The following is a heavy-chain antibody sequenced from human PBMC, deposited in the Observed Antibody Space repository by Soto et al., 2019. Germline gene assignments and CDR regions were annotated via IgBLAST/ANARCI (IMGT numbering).Heavy chain of an antibody. CDR1: GFNFDNIY. J-gene: IGHJ4*02. CDR2: LYSGGQT. CDR3: SKNHVAPAFVGFEY. Sequence: PGGSLRLSCAVSGFNFDNIYMSWVRQAPGNGLESVSILYSGGQTYYTESVRGRFTISRDISKNTLDLQMNRLTADDTAVYYCSKNHVAPAFVGFEYWGQGTLVTVSS. D-gene: IGHD2-2*01. V-gene: IGHV3-53*01.